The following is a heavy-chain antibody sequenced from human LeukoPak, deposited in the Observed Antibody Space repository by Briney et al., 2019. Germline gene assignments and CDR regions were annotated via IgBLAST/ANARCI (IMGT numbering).Heavy chain of an antibody. Sequence: GGSLRLSCAASGFTFSSCAKSWVRQAPGKGLEWVSAISGSGDSTYYADAVKGRFTISRGNSKNTLYLQMNSLRAEDTAVYYCARRSGIAVAGAFDYWGQGTLVTVSS. V-gene: IGHV3-23*01. J-gene: IGHJ4*02. CDR3: ARRSGIAVAGAFDY. CDR1: GFTFSSCA. CDR2: ISGSGDST. D-gene: IGHD6-19*01.